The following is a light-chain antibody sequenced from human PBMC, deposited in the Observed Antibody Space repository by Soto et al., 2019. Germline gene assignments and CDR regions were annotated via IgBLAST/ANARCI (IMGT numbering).Light chain of an antibody. CDR2: GAS. CDR1: QSVSSN. J-gene: IGKJ1*01. CDR3: QQYNNWPWT. V-gene: IGKV3-15*01. Sequence: EIAMTQYPATLSVSPGERATLSCRASQSVSSNLAWYQQKPGQAPRLLIYGASTRATGIPARFSGSGSGTEFTLTISSLQSEDFAVYYCQQYNNWPWTFGQGTKVDIK.